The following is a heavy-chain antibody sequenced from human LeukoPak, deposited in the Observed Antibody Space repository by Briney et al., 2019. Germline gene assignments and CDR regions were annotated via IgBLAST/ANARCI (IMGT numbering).Heavy chain of an antibody. V-gene: IGHV3-23*01. Sequence: GGSLRLSCAASGFTFSNYAMGWVRQAPGKGLEWVSTISNSGAGTYYAHSVEGRFTISRDNSKNTLYLQMDSLRAEDTAVYYCARDRAWNYFDYWGQGTLVTVSS. D-gene: IGHD3-3*01. CDR3: ARDRAWNYFDY. CDR2: ISNSGAGT. CDR1: GFTFSNYA. J-gene: IGHJ4*02.